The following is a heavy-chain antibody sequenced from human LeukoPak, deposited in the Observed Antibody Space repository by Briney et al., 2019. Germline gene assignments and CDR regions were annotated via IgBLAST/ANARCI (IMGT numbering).Heavy chain of an antibody. Sequence: GGSLRLSCAASGFTFSSYSMNWVRQAPGKGLEWVSSINRCSSYIYYADSGKGRFNISRDNAKHSLYLQMNSLGAEDTAVYYCARAGGAGFAFDIWGRGTMDSVSS. J-gene: IGHJ3*02. CDR2: INRCSSYI. D-gene: IGHD3-10*01. V-gene: IGHV3-21*01. CDR3: ARAGGAGFAFDI. CDR1: GFTFSSYS.